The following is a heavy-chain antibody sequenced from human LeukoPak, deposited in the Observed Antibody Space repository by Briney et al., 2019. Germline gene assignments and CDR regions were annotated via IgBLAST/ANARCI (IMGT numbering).Heavy chain of an antibody. D-gene: IGHD6-19*01. V-gene: IGHV3-53*01. Sequence: PGGSLRLSCAASGFTVSSNYMSWVRQAPGKGLEWVSVIYSGGSTYYADSVKGRFTTSRDNPKNTLYLEMNNLRAEDTALYYCAKARYTAGWYTFDYWGQGTQVTVSS. CDR1: GFTVSSNY. J-gene: IGHJ4*02. CDR3: AKARYTAGWYTFDY. CDR2: IYSGGST.